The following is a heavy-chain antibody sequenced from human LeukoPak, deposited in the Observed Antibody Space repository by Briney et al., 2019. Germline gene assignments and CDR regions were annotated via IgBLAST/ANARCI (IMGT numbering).Heavy chain of an antibody. CDR3: ARDQSSGFIDY. CDR2: ISWNSGSI. D-gene: IGHD6-19*01. J-gene: IGHJ4*02. V-gene: IGHV3-9*01. CDR1: GFTFDDYA. Sequence: GRSLRLSCAASGFTFDDYAMHWVRQAPGKGLEWVSGISWNSGSIGYADSVKGRFTISRDNSKNTLYLQMNSLRAEDTAVYYCARDQSSGFIDYWGQGTLVTVSS.